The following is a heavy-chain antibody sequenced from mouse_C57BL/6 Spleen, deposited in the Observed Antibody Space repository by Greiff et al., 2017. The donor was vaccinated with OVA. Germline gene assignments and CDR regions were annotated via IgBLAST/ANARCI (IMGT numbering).Heavy chain of an antibody. D-gene: IGHD3-2*02. V-gene: IGHV1-52*01. CDR1: GYTFTSYW. CDR3: ARRGPRLAMDY. CDR2: IDPSDSDT. J-gene: IGHJ4*01. Sequence: QVQLQQPGAELVRPGSSVKLSCKASGYTFTSYWMHWVKQRPIQGLEWIGNIDPSDSDTHYNQKFKDKATLTVDKSSSTAYMQLSSLTSEDSAVYYCARRGPRLAMDYWGQGTSVTVSS.